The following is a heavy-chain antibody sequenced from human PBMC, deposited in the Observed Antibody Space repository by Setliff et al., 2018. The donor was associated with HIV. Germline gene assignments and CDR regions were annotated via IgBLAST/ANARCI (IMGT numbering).Heavy chain of an antibody. Sequence: PGGSLRLSCAASGFAFSSYAMSWVRQAPGKGLEWVSAISGSGGSTYYADSVKGRFTISRDNSKKTLYLQMNSLRAEDTAVYYGAKEGVGATPMGWFDPWGQGTLVTVSS. CDR3: AKEGVGATPMGWFDP. J-gene: IGHJ5*02. CDR2: ISGSGGST. V-gene: IGHV3-23*01. D-gene: IGHD1-26*01. CDR1: GFAFSSYA.